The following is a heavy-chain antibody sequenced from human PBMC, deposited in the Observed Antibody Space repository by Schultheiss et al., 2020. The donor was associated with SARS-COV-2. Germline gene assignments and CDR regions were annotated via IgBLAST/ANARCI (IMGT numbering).Heavy chain of an antibody. CDR2: ISWNSGSI. J-gene: IGHJ5*02. CDR1: GFTFDDYA. V-gene: IGHV3-9*01. CDR3: ARKPDP. Sequence: GGSLRLSCAASGFTFDDYAMHWVRQAPGKGLEWVSGISWNSGSIGYADSVKGRFTISRDNAKNSLYLQMNSLRAEDTAVYYCARKPDPWGQGTLVTVSS.